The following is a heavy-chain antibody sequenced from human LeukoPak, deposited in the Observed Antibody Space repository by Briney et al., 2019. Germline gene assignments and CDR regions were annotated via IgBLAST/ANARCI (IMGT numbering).Heavy chain of an antibody. V-gene: IGHV3-7*01. CDR3: ARVGDYSSSSAWFDP. D-gene: IGHD6-6*01. J-gene: IGHJ5*02. CDR2: IKQDGSEK. CDR1: GFTFSSYW. Sequence: GGSLRLSCAASGFTFSSYWMSWVRQAPGKGLEWVANIKQDGSEKYYVDSVKGRFTISRDNAKNSLYLQMNSLRAEDTAVYYCARVGDYSSSSAWFDPWGQGTLVTVSS.